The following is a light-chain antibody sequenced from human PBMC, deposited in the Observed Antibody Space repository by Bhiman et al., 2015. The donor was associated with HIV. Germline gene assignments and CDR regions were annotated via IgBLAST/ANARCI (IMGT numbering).Light chain of an antibody. CDR1: SSNIGAGYD. J-gene: IGLJ1*01. V-gene: IGLV1-40*01. CDR3: SSYTTSSTYV. CDR2: GHD. Sequence: QSVLTQPPSVSGAPGQRVTISCTGSSSNIGAGYDVHWYQQLPGTAPKLLIFGHDNRPSGVPDRFSGSKSDTSASLAITGLQPEDEGDYYCSSYTTSSTYVFGTGTKVTVL.